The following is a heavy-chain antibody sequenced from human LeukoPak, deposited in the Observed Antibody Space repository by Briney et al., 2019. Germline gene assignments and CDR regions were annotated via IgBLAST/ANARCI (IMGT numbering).Heavy chain of an antibody. CDR2: LYSDGNT. V-gene: IGHV3-53*01. Sequence: GGSLRLSCAASGVTVITNDMTWVRQATGKGREWVSVLYSDGNTKYADSVQGRFTSSRDNSKNTLYLEMNSLSPDDTAVYYCARGVEPLAANTLAYWGQGTLVTVSS. J-gene: IGHJ4*02. D-gene: IGHD1-14*01. CDR1: GVTVITND. CDR3: ARGVEPLAANTLAY.